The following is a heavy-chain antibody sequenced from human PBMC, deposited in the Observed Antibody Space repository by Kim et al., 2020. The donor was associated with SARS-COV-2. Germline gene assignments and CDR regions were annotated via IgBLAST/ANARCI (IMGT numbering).Heavy chain of an antibody. J-gene: IGHJ3*02. Sequence: GNTNYAQKLQGRVTMTTDTATSTAYMELRSLRSDDTAVYYCARLRAAFDIWGQGTMVTVSS. D-gene: IGHD3-16*01. CDR3: ARLRAAFDI. V-gene: IGHV1-18*01. CDR2: GNT.